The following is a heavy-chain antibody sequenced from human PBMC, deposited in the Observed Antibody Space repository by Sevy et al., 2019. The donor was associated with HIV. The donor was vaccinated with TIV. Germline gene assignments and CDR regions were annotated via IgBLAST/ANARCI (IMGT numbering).Heavy chain of an antibody. CDR2: ISSSGSPI. V-gene: IGHV3-48*03. J-gene: IGHJ4*02. Sequence: GESLKISCAASGFRFNIYEMNWVRQAPGKGLEWVSYISSSGSPIYYADSVKGRFTIPRDNAKSSLYLQMNSLRAEDTAVYYCVRGRAMIIYDWGQGTLVTVSS. D-gene: IGHD5-12*01. CDR3: VRGRAMIIYD. CDR1: GFRFNIYE.